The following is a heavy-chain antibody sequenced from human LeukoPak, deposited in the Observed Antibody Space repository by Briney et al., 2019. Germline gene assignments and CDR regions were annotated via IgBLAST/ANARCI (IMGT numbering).Heavy chain of an antibody. CDR2: ISSSSSTI. Sequence: GGPLRLSCAASGFTFSSYSMNWVRQAPGKGLEWVSYISSSSSTIYYADSVKGRFTISRDNAKNSLYLQMNSLRAEDTAVYYCARTAWYNWNYVGYNWFDPWGQGTLVTVSS. J-gene: IGHJ5*02. CDR1: GFTFSSYS. V-gene: IGHV3-48*01. CDR3: ARTAWYNWNYVGYNWFDP. D-gene: IGHD1-7*01.